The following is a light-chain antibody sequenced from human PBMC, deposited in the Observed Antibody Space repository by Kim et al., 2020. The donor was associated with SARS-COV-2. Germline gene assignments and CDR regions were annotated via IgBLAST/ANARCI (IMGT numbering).Light chain of an antibody. CDR3: NSRDSSGNHYV. CDR2: GKN. CDR1: SLRSYY. J-gene: IGLJ1*01. Sequence: SSELTQDPAVSVALGQPFRLPFPGDSLRSYYASWYQQKPGQAPVLVIYGKNNRPSGIPDRFSGSSSGNTASLTITGAQAEDEADYYCNSRDSSGNHYVFG. V-gene: IGLV3-19*01.